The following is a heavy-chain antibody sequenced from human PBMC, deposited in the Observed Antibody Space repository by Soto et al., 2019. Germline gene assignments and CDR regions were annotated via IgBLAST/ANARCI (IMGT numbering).Heavy chain of an antibody. D-gene: IGHD6-13*01. CDR2: ISGSGGST. CDR3: AKDLVFSSWLNTWFDP. V-gene: IGHV3-23*01. J-gene: IGHJ5*02. CDR1: GFTFSSYA. Sequence: GGSLRLSCAASGFTFSSYAMSWVRQAPGKGLEWVSAISGSGGSTYYADSVKGRFTISRDNSKNTLYLQMNSLRAEDTAVYYCAKDLVFSSWLNTWFDPWGQGTLVTVSS.